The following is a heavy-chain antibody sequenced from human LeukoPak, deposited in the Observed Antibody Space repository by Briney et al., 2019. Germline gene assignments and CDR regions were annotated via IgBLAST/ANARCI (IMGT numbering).Heavy chain of an antibody. D-gene: IGHD1-26*01. CDR2: IIPIVGVP. Sequence: GASVKVSCTASGITFSRYGINWVRQAPGQGLEWMGRIIPIVGVPNYAQKFLGRVTITADKSTSTAYMELSSLRSEGTAVYYCARALGELGFEGGFDPWGQGTLVTVSS. V-gene: IGHV1-69*04. J-gene: IGHJ5*02. CDR1: GITFSRYG. CDR3: ARALGELGFEGGFDP.